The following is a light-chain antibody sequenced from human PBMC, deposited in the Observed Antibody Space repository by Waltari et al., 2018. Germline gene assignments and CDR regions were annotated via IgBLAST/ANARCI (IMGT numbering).Light chain of an antibody. CDR3: AAWDDSLSTWE. CDR2: CYD. J-gene: IGLJ3*02. Sequence: QSVLTQPPSASGTPGQRVTISCSGSTSNIGSNYVYWYQQLPGTAPKLLIYCYDQRHGGVPDRWSGAKSGTSASLAISGLRSEDEAEYDCAAWDDSLSTWEFGGGTKVTVL. V-gene: IGLV1-47*01. CDR1: TSNIGSNY.